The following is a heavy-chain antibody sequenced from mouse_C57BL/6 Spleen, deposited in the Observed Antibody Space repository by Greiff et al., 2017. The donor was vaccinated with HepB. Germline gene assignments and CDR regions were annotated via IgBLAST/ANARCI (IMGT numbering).Heavy chain of an antibody. CDR2: IDPETGGT. J-gene: IGHJ2*01. Sequence: VQLQQSGAELVRPGASVTLSCKASGYTFTDYEMHWVKQTPVHGLEWIGAIDPETGGTAYNQKCKGKAILTADKSSSTAYMELRSLTSEDSAVYYCTRDYDYDGRDYWGQGTTLTVS. CDR1: GYTFTDYE. CDR3: TRDYDYDGRDY. D-gene: IGHD2-4*01. V-gene: IGHV1-15*01.